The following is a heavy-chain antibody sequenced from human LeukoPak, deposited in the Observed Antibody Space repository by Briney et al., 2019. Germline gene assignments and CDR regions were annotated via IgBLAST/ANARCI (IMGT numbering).Heavy chain of an antibody. J-gene: IGHJ4*02. Sequence: PGGSLRLSCAASGFTVSSNYMSWVRQAPGKGLEWVSTIGVRADTTYYADSVKGRFTISRDNSKNTLYLQMNSLRAEDTAVYYCADYYDFWSGFNWGQGTLVTVSS. D-gene: IGHD3-3*01. CDR3: ADYYDFWSGFN. CDR2: IGVRADTT. V-gene: IGHV3-23*01. CDR1: GFTVSSNY.